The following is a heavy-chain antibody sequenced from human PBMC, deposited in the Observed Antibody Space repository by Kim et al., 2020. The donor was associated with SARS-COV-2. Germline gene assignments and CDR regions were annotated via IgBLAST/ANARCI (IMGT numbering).Heavy chain of an antibody. CDR1: GGSISSYY. CDR2: IYYSGST. J-gene: IGHJ6*02. CDR3: ARATHIVVVPAARWGYYGMDV. V-gene: IGHV4-59*13. D-gene: IGHD2-2*01. Sequence: SETLSLTCTVSGGSISSYYWSWIRQPPGKGLEWIGYIYYSGSTNYNPSLKSRVTISVDTSKNQFSLKLSSVTAADTAVYYCARATHIVVVPAARWGYYGMDVWGQGTTVTVSS.